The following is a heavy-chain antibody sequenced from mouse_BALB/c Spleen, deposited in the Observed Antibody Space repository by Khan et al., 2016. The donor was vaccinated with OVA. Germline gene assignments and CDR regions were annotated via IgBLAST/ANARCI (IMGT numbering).Heavy chain of an antibody. J-gene: IGHJ4*01. V-gene: IGHV1S41*01. CDR1: GYTFTSYW. D-gene: IGHD1-1*01. Sequence: DLVMPGAAVTLSCKASGYTFTSYWINWIKQRPGQGLEWIGRIAPGSGSTSYTDMFKGQATLTVDASSRSAYISPSSLSSEDSAVLFGARSNYDGSGLYAMDYWGQGTSVTVSS. CDR2: IAPGSGST. CDR3: ARSNYDGSGLYAMDY.